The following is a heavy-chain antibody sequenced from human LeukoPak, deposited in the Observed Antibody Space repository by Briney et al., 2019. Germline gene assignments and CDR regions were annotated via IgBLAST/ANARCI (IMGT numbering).Heavy chain of an antibody. CDR1: GYTFTSYG. J-gene: IGHJ6*02. CDR3: ARGMMYYDFWSGYYGYYYYGMDV. D-gene: IGHD3-3*01. Sequence: ASVKVSCKASGYTFTSYGISWVRQATGQGLEWMGWMNPNSGNTGYAQKFQGRVTMARNTSISTAYMELSSLRSEDTAVYYCARGMMYYDFWSGYYGYYYYGMDVWGQGTTVTVSS. CDR2: MNPNSGNT. V-gene: IGHV1-8*02.